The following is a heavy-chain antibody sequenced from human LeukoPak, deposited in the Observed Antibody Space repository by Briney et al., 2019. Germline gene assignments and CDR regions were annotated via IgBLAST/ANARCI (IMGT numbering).Heavy chain of an antibody. D-gene: IGHD3-22*01. CDR1: GGSFSGYY. Sequence: PSETLSLTCAVYGGSFSGYYWSWIRQPPGKGLEWIGEINHSGSTNYNPSLKSRVTISVDTSKNQSSLKLSSVTAADTAVYYCARVLFGYYDSSGYYFDYWGQGTLVTVSS. V-gene: IGHV4-34*01. J-gene: IGHJ4*02. CDR3: ARVLFGYYDSSGYYFDY. CDR2: INHSGST.